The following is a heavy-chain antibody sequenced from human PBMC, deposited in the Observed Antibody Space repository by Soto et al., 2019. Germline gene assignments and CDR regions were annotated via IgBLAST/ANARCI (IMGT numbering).Heavy chain of an antibody. V-gene: IGHV4-31*03. D-gene: IGHD3-10*01. Sequence: SETLSLTCTVSGGSVSSGGYYWSWIRQHPGKGLEWIGYIYYSGSTYYNPSLKSRVTISVDTSKNQFSLKLSSVTAADTAVYYCARMMVRAPSHFDYWGQGTLVTVSS. CDR3: ARMMVRAPSHFDY. CDR1: GGSVSSGGYY. J-gene: IGHJ4*02. CDR2: IYYSGST.